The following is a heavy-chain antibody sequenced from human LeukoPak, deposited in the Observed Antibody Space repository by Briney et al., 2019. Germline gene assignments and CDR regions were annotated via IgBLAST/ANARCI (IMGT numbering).Heavy chain of an antibody. D-gene: IGHD6-19*01. CDR2: INPNSGGT. CDR3: ATVLAVPGDY. V-gene: IGHV1-2*02. Sequence: GASVKVSCKASGYTFTGYYMHWVRQAPGQGLEWMGWINPNSGGTNYAQKFQGRVTMTEDASTDTAYMELSSLRSEDTALYYCATVLAVPGDYWGQGTLVTVSS. J-gene: IGHJ4*02. CDR1: GYTFTGYY.